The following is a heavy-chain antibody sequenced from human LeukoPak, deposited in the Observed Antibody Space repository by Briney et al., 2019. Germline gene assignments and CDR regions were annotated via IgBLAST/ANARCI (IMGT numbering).Heavy chain of an antibody. J-gene: IGHJ5*02. Sequence: SETLSLTCTVSGGSISGNYWSWIRQPPGKGLEWIGYVHYSGRTNSSPSLKSRATISVDTSKNQFSLRLTSVTAADTAVYYCARRVVTSDLDWFDPWGQGTLVTVSS. V-gene: IGHV4-59*08. D-gene: IGHD3-3*01. CDR2: VHYSGRT. CDR1: GGSISGNY. CDR3: ARRVVTSDLDWFDP.